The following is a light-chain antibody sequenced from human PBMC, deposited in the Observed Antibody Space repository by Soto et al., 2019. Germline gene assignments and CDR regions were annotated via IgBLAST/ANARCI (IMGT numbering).Light chain of an antibody. CDR2: AAS. J-gene: IGKJ4*01. CDR1: QTFSSL. CDR3: QQTNRFPLN. Sequence: DIQLTQSPSSVSASVGDTVTLTCRADQTFSSLLAWYQHKPGKAPKLLIYAASTLQNGVPSRFSGNGSGTVFTLTITSLQPEDSATYYCQQTNRFPLNFGGGTNVEIK. V-gene: IGKV1D-12*01.